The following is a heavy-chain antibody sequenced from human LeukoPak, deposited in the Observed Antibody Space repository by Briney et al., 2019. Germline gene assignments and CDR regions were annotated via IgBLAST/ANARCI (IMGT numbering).Heavy chain of an antibody. V-gene: IGHV3-13*04. CDR2: IGIAGDT. Sequence: GGSLRLSCAASGFTFTNYDMHWVRQVTGKGLEWVSAIGIAGDTYYPGSVRGRFTISRENAKNSLYLQMNSLRDGDTAVYYCVRGGSGWYYFDYWGQGTLVTVSS. J-gene: IGHJ4*02. D-gene: IGHD6-19*01. CDR3: VRGGSGWYYFDY. CDR1: GFTFTNYD.